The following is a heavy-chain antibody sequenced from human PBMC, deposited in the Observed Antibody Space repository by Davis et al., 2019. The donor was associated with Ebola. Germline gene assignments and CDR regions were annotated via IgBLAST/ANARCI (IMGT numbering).Heavy chain of an antibody. V-gene: IGHV1-46*01. CDR1: GYTFTSYY. CDR2: INPSGGST. CDR3: AKEDEAPDM. D-gene: IGHD6-6*01. J-gene: IGHJ3*02. Sequence: ASVTVSCKASGYTFTSYYMHWVRQAPGQGLEWMGIINPSGGSTSYAQKFQGRVTMTRDTSTSTVYMELSSLRSDDTAVYYCAKEDEAPDMWDQGTVVTVSS.